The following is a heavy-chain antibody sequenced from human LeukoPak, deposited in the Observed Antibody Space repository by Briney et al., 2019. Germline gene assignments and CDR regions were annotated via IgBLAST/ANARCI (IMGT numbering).Heavy chain of an antibody. Sequence: SQTLSLTCTVSGGSLSSGDYYWSWIRQPPRKGLEWIGYIYYSGSTYYNPSLKSRVTISVDTSKNQFSLKLSSVTAADTAVYYCARVNFWSGYYDPSSDWFDPWGQGTLVTVSS. J-gene: IGHJ5*02. CDR2: IYYSGST. CDR1: GGSLSSGDYY. V-gene: IGHV4-30-4*08. D-gene: IGHD3-3*01. CDR3: ARVNFWSGYYDPSSDWFDP.